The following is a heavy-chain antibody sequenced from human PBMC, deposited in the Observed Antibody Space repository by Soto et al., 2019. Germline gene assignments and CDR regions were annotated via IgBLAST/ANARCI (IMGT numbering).Heavy chain of an antibody. Sequence: GGALRLSWGGSGVTFSRKGLHRGRQGPGKGLEWVAVIWYDENNKYYADSVKGRFTISRDNSKNTLYLQMNSLRAEDTAVYYCARVLVATIKLGCMDVRAQRTTVPVSS. J-gene: IGHJ6*02. CDR1: GVTFSRKG. V-gene: IGHV3-33*01. D-gene: IGHD5-12*01. CDR3: ARVLVATIKLGCMDV. CDR2: IWYDENNK.